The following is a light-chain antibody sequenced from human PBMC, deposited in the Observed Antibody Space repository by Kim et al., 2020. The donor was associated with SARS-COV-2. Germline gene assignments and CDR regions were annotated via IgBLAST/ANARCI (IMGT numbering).Light chain of an antibody. V-gene: IGLV3-19*01. J-gene: IGLJ3*02. CDR1: SLRSYY. CDR3: NSRDNSGNHRV. CDR2: GKN. Sequence: SSELTQDPAVSVALGQTVRITCQGDSLRSYYASWYQQKPGQAPVLVIYGKNNRPSWIPDRFSGSSSGNTASLTITGAQAEDEADYYCNSRDNSGNHRVFGGGTQLTVL.